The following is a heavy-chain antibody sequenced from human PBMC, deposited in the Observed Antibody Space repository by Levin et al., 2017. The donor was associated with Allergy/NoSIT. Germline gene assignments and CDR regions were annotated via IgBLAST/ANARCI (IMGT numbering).Heavy chain of an antibody. CDR2: IIPIFGTA. CDR1: GGTFSSYA. D-gene: IGHD5-24*01. CDR3: ARCCRDGYNFETLNWFDP. Sequence: SVKVSCKASGGTFSSYAISWVRQAPGQGLEWMGGIIPIFGTANYAQKFQGRVTITADESTSTAYMELSSLRSEDTAVYYCARCCRDGYNFETLNWFDPWGQGTLVTVSS. J-gene: IGHJ5*02. V-gene: IGHV1-69*13.